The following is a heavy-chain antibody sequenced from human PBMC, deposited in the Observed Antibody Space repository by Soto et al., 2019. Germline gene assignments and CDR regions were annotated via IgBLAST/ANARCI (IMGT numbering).Heavy chain of an antibody. Sequence: VGSLRLSCAVSGLDFSSEVMCWVRQAPGKGLEWVSSISGSGRTIYHADSMRGRFAISRDNSKNSLYLQLNNLRVDDTAVYYCAKVGPSYYYGMDVWGQGTTVTVSS. V-gene: IGHV3-23*01. CDR3: AKVGPSYYYGMDV. CDR1: GLDFSSEV. J-gene: IGHJ6*02. D-gene: IGHD1-26*01. CDR2: ISGSGRTI.